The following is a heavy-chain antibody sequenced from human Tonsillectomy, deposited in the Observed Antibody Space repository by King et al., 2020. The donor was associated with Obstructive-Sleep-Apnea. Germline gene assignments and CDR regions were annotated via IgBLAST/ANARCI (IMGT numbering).Heavy chain of an antibody. CDR1: GFTFSSYG. CDR3: AKVVGYCGGGSCSGGPRNNWFDP. J-gene: IGHJ5*02. V-gene: IGHV3-30*18. CDR2: ISDDGNNK. D-gene: IGHD2-15*01. Sequence: MQLVQSGGGVVQPGRSLTLSCAASGFTFSSYGMHWVRQAPGKGLEWVAVISDDGNNKYYADSVKGRFTISRDNSKNTLHLQMNSLRVKDTAVYYCAKVVGYCGGGSCSGGPRNNWFDPWGQGTLVTVSS.